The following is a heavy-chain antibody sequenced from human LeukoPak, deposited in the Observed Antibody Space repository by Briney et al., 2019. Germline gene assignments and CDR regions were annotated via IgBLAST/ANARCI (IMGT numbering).Heavy chain of an antibody. V-gene: IGHV4-38-2*01. Sequence: PSETLSLTCAVSGYSISSGYYWGRIRQPPGKGLEWIGSIYHSGSTYYNPSLKSRVTISVDTSKNQFSLKLSSVTAADTAVYYCAGVWFGELFSSYNWFDPWGQGTLVTVSS. CDR3: AGVWFGELFSSYNWFDP. CDR2: IYHSGST. J-gene: IGHJ5*02. CDR1: GYSISSGYY. D-gene: IGHD3-10*01.